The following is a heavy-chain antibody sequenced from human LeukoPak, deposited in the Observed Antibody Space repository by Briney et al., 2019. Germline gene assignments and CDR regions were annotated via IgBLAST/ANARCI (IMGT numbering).Heavy chain of an antibody. V-gene: IGHV3-11*01. CDR1: GFTFSDYY. D-gene: IGHD1-26*01. CDR3: AREGWSRWEPRSSAFDI. Sequence: PGGSLRLSCAASGFTFSDYYMSWIRQAPGKGLERVSYISSSGSTIYYADSVKGRFTISRDNAKNSLYLQMNSLRAEDTAVYYCAREGWSRWEPRSSAFDIWGQGTMVTASS. J-gene: IGHJ3*02. CDR2: ISSSGSTI.